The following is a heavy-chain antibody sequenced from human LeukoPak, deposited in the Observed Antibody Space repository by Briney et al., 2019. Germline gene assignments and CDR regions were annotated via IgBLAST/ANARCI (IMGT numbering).Heavy chain of an antibody. Sequence: XCVASGFSFSNSWMSWVRQAPGKGLEWVSVIYSGGSTYYSDSVTGRFTISRDNSKNTLYLQMNSLRAEDTAVYYCARDLTRYYDSSGYYLWGQGTLVTVSS. CDR2: IYSGGST. CDR1: GFSFSNSW. V-gene: IGHV3-53*01. CDR3: ARDLTRYYDSSGYYL. D-gene: IGHD3-22*01. J-gene: IGHJ4*02.